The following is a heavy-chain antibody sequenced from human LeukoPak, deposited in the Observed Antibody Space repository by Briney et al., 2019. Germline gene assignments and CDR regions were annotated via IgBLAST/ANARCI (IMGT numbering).Heavy chain of an antibody. CDR3: ARDIVWRGECDWFDP. J-gene: IGHJ5*02. V-gene: IGHV4-34*01. D-gene: IGHD3-16*02. Sequence: SETLSLTCAVYGGSFSGYYWSWIRQPPGKGLEWIGEINHSGSTNYNPSLKSRVTISVDTSKNQFSLKLSSVTAADTAVYYCARDIVWRGECDWFDPWGQGTLVTVSS. CDR2: INHSGST. CDR1: GGSFSGYY.